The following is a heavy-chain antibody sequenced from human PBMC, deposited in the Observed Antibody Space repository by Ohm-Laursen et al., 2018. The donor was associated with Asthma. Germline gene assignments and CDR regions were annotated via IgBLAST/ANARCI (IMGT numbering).Heavy chain of an antibody. D-gene: IGHD2-15*01. Sequence: SSVKVSCKASGYTFTSYAMHWVRQAPGQRLEWMGWINAGNGDTKYSQKFQGRVTITRDTSASTAYMELSSLRSEDTAVYYCARGRRGYCSGGSCYGKEYYFDYWGQGTLVTVSS. J-gene: IGHJ4*02. CDR1: GYTFTSYA. V-gene: IGHV1-3*01. CDR3: ARGRRGYCSGGSCYGKEYYFDY. CDR2: INAGNGDT.